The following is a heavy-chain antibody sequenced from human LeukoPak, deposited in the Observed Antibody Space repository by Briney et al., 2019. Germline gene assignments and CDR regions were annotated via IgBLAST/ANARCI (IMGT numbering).Heavy chain of an antibody. Sequence: SEILSLTCTVSGDSISNYYWSWIRQPPGEGLEWIGCIYYSGTTKYNPSLKSRITISVDTSKNQFSLKLSSVTAADTAVYYCARTGDRTGYYYYYMDVWGKGTTVTVSS. V-gene: IGHV4-59*01. CDR3: ARTGDRTGYYYYYMDV. CDR2: IYYSGTT. CDR1: GDSISNYY. J-gene: IGHJ6*03. D-gene: IGHD7-27*01.